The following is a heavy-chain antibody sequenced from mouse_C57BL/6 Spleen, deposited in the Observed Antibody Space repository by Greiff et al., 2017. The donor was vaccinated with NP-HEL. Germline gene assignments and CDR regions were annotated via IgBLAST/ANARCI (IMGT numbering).Heavy chain of an antibody. CDR2: ISSGRSTI. J-gene: IGHJ4*01. CDR1: GFTFSDYG. V-gene: IGHV5-17*01. Sequence: EVMLVESGGGLVKPGGSLKLSCAASGFTFSDYGMHWVRQAPEKGLEWVAYISSGRSTIYYADTVKGRLNISRDNAKITLFLQMTSLRSEYTAMYYCSTYYGYAMDYWGQGTSVTVAS. CDR3: STYYGYAMDY. D-gene: IGHD1-1*02.